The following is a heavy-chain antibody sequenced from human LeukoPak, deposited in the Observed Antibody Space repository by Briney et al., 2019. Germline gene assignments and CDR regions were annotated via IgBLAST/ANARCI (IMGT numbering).Heavy chain of an antibody. CDR3: AALARDY. J-gene: IGHJ4*02. V-gene: IGHV3-53*01. CDR2: IHNDGST. D-gene: IGHD3-3*02. CDR1: GFIVSSNY. Sequence: PGGSLRLSCAASGFIVSSNYMTWVRQAPGERLEWVSVIHNDGSTYYTDSVKGRFTISRDNSKNTLYLQMNSLRVEDTAVYYCAALARDYWGQGTLVTVSS.